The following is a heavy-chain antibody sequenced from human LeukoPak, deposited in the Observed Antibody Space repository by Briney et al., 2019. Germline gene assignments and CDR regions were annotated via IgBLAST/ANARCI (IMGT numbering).Heavy chain of an antibody. Sequence: GGSLRLSCAASGFTFSSYAMSWVRQAPGKGLEWVSAISGSGGSTYYADSVKGRFTISRDNSKNTLYLQMNSLRAEDTAVYYCAKPLELGIDVHHAFDIWGQGTMVTVSS. CDR2: ISGSGGST. D-gene: IGHD7-27*01. CDR1: GFTFSSYA. J-gene: IGHJ3*02. CDR3: AKPLELGIDVHHAFDI. V-gene: IGHV3-23*01.